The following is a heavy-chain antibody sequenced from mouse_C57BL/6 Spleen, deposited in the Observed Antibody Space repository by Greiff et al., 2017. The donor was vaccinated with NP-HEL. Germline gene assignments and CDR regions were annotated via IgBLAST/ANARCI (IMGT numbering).Heavy chain of an antibody. J-gene: IGHJ4*01. CDR1: GFTFSSYA. Sequence: EVQLVESGGGLVKPGGSLKLSCAASGFTFSSYAMSWVRQTPEKRLEWVATISDGGSYTYYPDNVKGRFTISRDNAKNNLYLQMSHLKSEDTAMYYCARDKDYGKVYYAMDYWGQGTSVTVSS. V-gene: IGHV5-4*01. CDR3: ARDKDYGKVYYAMDY. CDR2: ISDGGSYT. D-gene: IGHD2-1*01.